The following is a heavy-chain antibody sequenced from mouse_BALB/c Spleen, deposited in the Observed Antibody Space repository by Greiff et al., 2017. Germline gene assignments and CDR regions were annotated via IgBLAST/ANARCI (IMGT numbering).Heavy chain of an antibody. D-gene: IGHD2-1*01. Sequence: EVQRVESGPGLVKPSQSLSLTCTVTGYSITSDYAWNWIRQFPGNKLEWMGYISYSGSTSYNPSLKSRISITRDTSKNQFFLQLNSVTTEDTATYYCARKGGYYGNLFDYWGQGTTLTVSS. CDR1: GYSITSDYA. CDR3: ARKGGYYGNLFDY. V-gene: IGHV3-2*02. CDR2: ISYSGST. J-gene: IGHJ2*01.